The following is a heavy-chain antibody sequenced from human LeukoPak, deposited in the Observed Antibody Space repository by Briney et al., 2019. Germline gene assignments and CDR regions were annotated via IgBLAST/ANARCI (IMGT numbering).Heavy chain of an antibody. CDR3: ARGYYNDY. V-gene: IGHV3-9*03. J-gene: IGHJ4*02. Sequence: GGSLRLSXAASGFTFDDYAMHWVRQAPGKGLEWVSGISWNSGSIGYADSVKGRFTISRDNAKNSLYLQMNSLRAEDMALYYCARGYYNDYWGQGTLVTVSS. CDR2: ISWNSGSI. D-gene: IGHD3-9*01. CDR1: GFTFDDYA.